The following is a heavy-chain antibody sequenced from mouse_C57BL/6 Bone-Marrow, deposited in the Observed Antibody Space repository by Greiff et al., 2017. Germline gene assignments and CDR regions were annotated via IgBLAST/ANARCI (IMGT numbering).Heavy chain of an antibody. CDR3: AREDSYYYGSQTPYAMDY. CDR2: ISDGGSYT. V-gene: IGHV5-4*01. Sequence: EVMLVESGGGLVKPGGSLKLSCAASGFTFSSYAMSWVRQTPEKRLEWVATISDGGSYTYYPDNVKGRFTISRDNAKNNLYLQMSHLKSEDTAMYYCAREDSYYYGSQTPYAMDYWGQGTSVTVSS. D-gene: IGHD1-1*01. CDR1: GFTFSSYA. J-gene: IGHJ4*01.